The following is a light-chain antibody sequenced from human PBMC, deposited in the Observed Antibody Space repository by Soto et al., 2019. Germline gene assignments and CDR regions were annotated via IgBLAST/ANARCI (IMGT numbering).Light chain of an antibody. Sequence: QSALTQPPSVSGSPGQSVTISCTGTSTDFVAYNRVSWYQQPPGTAPKLIIYEDRNRPSGVPDRFSGSKSGNTASLTISGLQAADEADYYCRLYTSENTYVFGTGTKLTVL. J-gene: IGLJ1*01. CDR1: STDFVAYNR. CDR3: RLYTSENTYV. CDR2: EDR. V-gene: IGLV2-18*01.